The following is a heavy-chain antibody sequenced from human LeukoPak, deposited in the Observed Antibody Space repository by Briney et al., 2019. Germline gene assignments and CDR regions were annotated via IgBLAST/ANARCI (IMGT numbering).Heavy chain of an antibody. CDR3: ARGVEYSSTSAGSYFDY. J-gene: IGHJ4*02. Sequence: GGSLRLSCAASGLIFRSYWMHWVRHAPGKGLVWVSTINSDGSSTTYADSVKGRFTISRDNAKNTLYLQMNSLRAEDTAVYYCARGVEYSSTSAGSYFDYWGQGTLVTVSS. CDR2: INSDGSST. CDR1: GLIFRSYW. V-gene: IGHV3-74*01. D-gene: IGHD6-6*01.